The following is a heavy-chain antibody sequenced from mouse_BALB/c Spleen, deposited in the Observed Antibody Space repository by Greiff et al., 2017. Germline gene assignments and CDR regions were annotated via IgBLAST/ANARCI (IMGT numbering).Heavy chain of an antibody. V-gene: IGHV1S81*02. D-gene: IGHD1-1*01. J-gene: IGHJ2*01. CDR3: TKSSYYGSSLYYFDY. CDR2: INPSNGGT. CDR1: GYTFTSYY. Sequence: VQLQQPGAELVKPGASVKLSCKASGYTFTSYYMYWVKQRPGQGLEWIGGINPSNGGTNFNEKFKSKATLTVDKSSSTAYMQLSSLTSEDSAVYYCTKSSYYGSSLYYFDYWGQGTTLTVSS.